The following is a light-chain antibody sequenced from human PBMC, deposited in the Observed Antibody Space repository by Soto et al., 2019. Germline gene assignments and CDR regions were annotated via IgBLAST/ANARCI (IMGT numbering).Light chain of an antibody. J-gene: IGLJ1*01. V-gene: IGLV3-21*02. CDR3: HVWDSSSDHYV. CDR1: NIGGKS. Sequence: SYELTQPPSVSVAPGQTARITCGGNNIGGKSVHWYQQKPGQAPVLVVDDDSDRPSGIPDRFSGSNSGDTATLTIRRVEAGDEADYYCHVWDSSSDHYVFGTGTKLTVL. CDR2: DDS.